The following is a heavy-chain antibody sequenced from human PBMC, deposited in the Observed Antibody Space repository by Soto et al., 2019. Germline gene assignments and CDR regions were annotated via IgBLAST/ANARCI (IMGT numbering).Heavy chain of an antibody. CDR2: IYHSGTT. D-gene: IGHD2-15*01. V-gene: IGHV4-38-2*02. J-gene: IGHJ4*02. Sequence: PSETLSLTCAVSGYSISSGFHWGWIRHPPGKGLEWIGSIYHSGTTYYNPSLKSRVTISVDTSKNQFSLKLRSVTAADTAVYYCERDSVAELGNWGQGTLVTVSS. CDR1: GYSISSGFH. CDR3: ERDSVAELGN.